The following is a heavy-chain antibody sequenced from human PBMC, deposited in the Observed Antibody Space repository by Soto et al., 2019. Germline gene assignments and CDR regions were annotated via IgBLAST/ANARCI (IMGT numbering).Heavy chain of an antibody. CDR2: IWYDGSNK. Sequence: TGGSLRLSCAASGFTFSSYGMHWVRQAPGKGLEWVAVIWYDGSNKYYADSVKGRFTISRDNSKNTLYLQMNSLRAEDTAVYYCARDGDIAAAGTSAFGIWGQGTMVTVSS. V-gene: IGHV3-33*01. J-gene: IGHJ3*02. D-gene: IGHD6-13*01. CDR1: GFTFSSYG. CDR3: ARDGDIAAAGTSAFGI.